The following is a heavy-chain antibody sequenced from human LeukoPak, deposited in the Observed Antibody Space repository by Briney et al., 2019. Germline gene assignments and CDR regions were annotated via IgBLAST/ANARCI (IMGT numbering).Heavy chain of an antibody. V-gene: IGHV3-11*05. Sequence: GGSLRLSCAASGFIFSDYYMSWIRQAPGKGLEWVSYSSSSSSYTNYADSVKGRFTTSRDNARNSLYLQMNSLRAEDTAVYYCAREQYGSDDALDIWGQGTLVTVSS. CDR1: GFIFSDYY. D-gene: IGHD3-10*01. CDR2: SSSSSSYT. J-gene: IGHJ3*02. CDR3: AREQYGSDDALDI.